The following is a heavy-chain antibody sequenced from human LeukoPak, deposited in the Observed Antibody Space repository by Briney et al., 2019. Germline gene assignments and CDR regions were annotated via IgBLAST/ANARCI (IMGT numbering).Heavy chain of an antibody. J-gene: IGHJ4*02. D-gene: IGHD5-12*01. CDR2: ISSSSSYI. Sequence: GGSLRLSCAASGFTVSSKYMSWVRQGPGKGLEWVSSISSSSSYIYYADSVKGRFTISRDNAKNSLYLQMNSLRAEDTAVYYCARDSVDGYVFDYWGQGTLVTVSS. CDR3: ARDSVDGYVFDY. CDR1: GFTVSSKY. V-gene: IGHV3-21*04.